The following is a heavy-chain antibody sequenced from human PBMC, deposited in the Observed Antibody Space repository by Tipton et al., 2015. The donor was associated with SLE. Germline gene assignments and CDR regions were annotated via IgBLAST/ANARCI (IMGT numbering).Heavy chain of an antibody. CDR3: ARDYYGSGFDAFDI. V-gene: IGHV4-61*08. CDR2: IYHTGST. D-gene: IGHD3-10*01. J-gene: IGHJ3*02. CDR1: GGSISSGGYY. Sequence: TLSLTCSVSGGSISSGGYYWSRIRQYPKQGLEWIGWIYHTGSTDYNPSLKSRVTISVDSPKNQFSLRLNSVTAADTAVYYCARDYYGSGFDAFDIWGQGTMVTVSS.